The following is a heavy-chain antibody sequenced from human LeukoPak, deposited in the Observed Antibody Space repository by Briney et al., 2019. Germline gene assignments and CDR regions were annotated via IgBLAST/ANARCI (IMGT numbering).Heavy chain of an antibody. CDR3: ARWLGYGYGLDC. J-gene: IGHJ4*02. D-gene: IGHD5-18*01. V-gene: IGHV3-7*01. Sequence: PGGSLRLSCAASGLTFSRYWMTWVRQAPGKGLEWVASIKEDGSEKSYVDSVKGRFTISRDNAKDSLYLQMNSLRVEDTAIYYCARWLGYGYGLDCWGQGTLVTVSS. CDR1: GLTFSRYW. CDR2: IKEDGSEK.